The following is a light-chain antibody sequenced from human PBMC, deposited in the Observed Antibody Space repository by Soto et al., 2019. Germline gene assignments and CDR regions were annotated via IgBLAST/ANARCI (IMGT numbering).Light chain of an antibody. CDR2: KAS. J-gene: IGKJ1*01. CDR3: QQYNPSSRT. V-gene: IGKV1-5*03. Sequence: IQITQSPSTLSAFALHRVTTTCRASQSISTWLAWYQQKPGKVPKLLIFKASSLQSGVPSRFSGSGSGTDFTLTISSLQPDDFATYYCQQYNPSSRTFGQGTKVDI. CDR1: QSISTW.